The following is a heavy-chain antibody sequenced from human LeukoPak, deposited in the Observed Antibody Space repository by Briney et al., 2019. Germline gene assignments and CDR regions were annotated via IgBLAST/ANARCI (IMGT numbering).Heavy chain of an antibody. CDR3: AKGGDSSGWYYYFDY. V-gene: IGHV3-23*01. J-gene: IGHJ4*02. CDR2: ISGSGGST. CDR1: GFTFSSYA. D-gene: IGHD6-19*01. Sequence: GGSLRLSCSASGFTFSSYAMSWVRQAPGKGLEWVSAISGSGGSTYYADSVKGRFTISRDNSKNTLYLQMNSLRAEDTAVYYCAKGGDSSGWYYYFDYWGQGTLVTVSS.